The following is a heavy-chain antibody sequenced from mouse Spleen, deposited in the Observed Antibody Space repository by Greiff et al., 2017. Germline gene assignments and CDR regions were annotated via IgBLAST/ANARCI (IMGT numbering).Heavy chain of an antibody. CDR1: GFTFSSYA. Sequence: EVQRVESGGGLVKPGGSLKLSCAASGFTFSSYAMSWVRQTPEKRLEWVATISSGGSYTYYPDSVKGRFTISRDNAKNTLYLQMSSLRSEDTAMYYCARQEARATFFDYWGQGTTLTVSS. D-gene: IGHD3-1*01. J-gene: IGHJ2*01. V-gene: IGHV5-9-3*01. CDR2: ISSGGSYT. CDR3: ARQEARATFFDY.